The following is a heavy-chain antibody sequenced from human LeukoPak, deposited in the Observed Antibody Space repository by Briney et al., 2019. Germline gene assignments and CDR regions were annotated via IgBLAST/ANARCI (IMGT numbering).Heavy chain of an antibody. CDR2: IYYSGST. Sequence: KTSETLSLTCTVSGGSISSYYWSWIRQPPGKGLEWIGYIYYSGSTNYNPSLKSRVTISVDTSKNQFSLKLSSVTAADTAVYYCARGKGSPTPFDYLGQGTLVTVSS. D-gene: IGHD2-15*01. CDR1: GGSISSYY. CDR3: ARGKGSPTPFDY. J-gene: IGHJ4*02. V-gene: IGHV4-59*01.